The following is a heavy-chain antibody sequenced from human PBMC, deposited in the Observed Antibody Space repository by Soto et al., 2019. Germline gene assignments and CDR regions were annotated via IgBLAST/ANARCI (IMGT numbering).Heavy chain of an antibody. CDR2: IRSKANSYAT. CDR1: GFTFSGSA. V-gene: IGHV3-73*01. Sequence: EVQLVESGGGLVQPGGSLKLSCAASGFTFSGSAMHWVRQASGKGLEWVGRIRSKANSYATAYAASVKGRFTISRDDSKKTAYLQMNRLKTEDTAVYYCTRHSWVRGVTSYYDYMDVWGKGTTVTVSS. J-gene: IGHJ6*03. CDR3: TRHSWVRGVTSYYDYMDV. D-gene: IGHD3-10*01.